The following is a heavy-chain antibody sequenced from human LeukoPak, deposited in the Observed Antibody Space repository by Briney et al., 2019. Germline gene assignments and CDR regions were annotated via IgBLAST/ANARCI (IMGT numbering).Heavy chain of an antibody. D-gene: IGHD3-22*01. CDR2: IYPGDSDT. J-gene: IGHJ4*02. CDR3: ARRRGSSDSTGYCPDFDY. Sequence: GESLKISCKASGYSFTTYWIGWVRQMPGKGLELMGIIYPGDSDTRYSPSFQGQVTISADKSISTAYLQWSSLKASDTAMYYCARRRGSSDSTGYCPDFDYWGQGTLVTVSS. V-gene: IGHV5-51*01. CDR1: GYSFTTYW.